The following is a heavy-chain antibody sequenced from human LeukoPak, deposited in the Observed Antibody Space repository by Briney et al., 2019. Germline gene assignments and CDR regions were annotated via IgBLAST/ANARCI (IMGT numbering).Heavy chain of an antibody. CDR2: ISSSSSTI. V-gene: IGHV3-48*01. Sequence: GGSLRLSCAASGFTFSSYSMNWVRQAPGKGLEWVSYISSSSSTIYYADSVKGRFTISRDNAKSSLYLQMNSLRAEDTAVYYCARDHYDILTGYYQALGMDVWGQGTTVTVSS. CDR1: GFTFSSYS. D-gene: IGHD3-9*01. CDR3: ARDHYDILTGYYQALGMDV. J-gene: IGHJ6*02.